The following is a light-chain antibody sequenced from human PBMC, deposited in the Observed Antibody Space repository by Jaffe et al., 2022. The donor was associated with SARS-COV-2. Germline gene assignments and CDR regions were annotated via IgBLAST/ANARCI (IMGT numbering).Light chain of an antibody. Sequence: QSALTQPPSASGSPGQSVTISCTGTSSDVGGYNSVSWYQQHPGKAPKLMIYEVSKRPSGVPDRFSGSKSGNTASLTVSGLQAEDEAHYYCSSYAGTNHYVFGTGTTVTVL. V-gene: IGLV2-8*01. J-gene: IGLJ1*01. CDR3: SSYAGTNHYV. CDR1: SSDVGGYNS. CDR2: EVS.